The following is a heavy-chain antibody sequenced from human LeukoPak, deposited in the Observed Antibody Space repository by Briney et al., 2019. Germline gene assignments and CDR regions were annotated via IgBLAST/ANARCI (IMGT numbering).Heavy chain of an antibody. CDR3: ATYFYGSGTKGVTYFHH. CDR1: GFTFTSSA. CDR2: IVVGSGNT. J-gene: IGHJ1*01. V-gene: IGHV1-58*02. Sequence: SVKVSCKASGFTFTSSAMQWVRQARGQRLEWIGWIVVGSGNTNYAQKFQERVTITRDMSTSTAYMELSSLRSEDTAVYYCATYFYGSGTKGVTYFHHWGQGTLVTVSS. D-gene: IGHD3-10*01.